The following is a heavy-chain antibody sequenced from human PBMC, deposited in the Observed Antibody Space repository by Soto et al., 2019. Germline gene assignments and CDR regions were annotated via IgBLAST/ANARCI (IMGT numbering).Heavy chain of an antibody. CDR2: INAGNGNT. CDR3: ARLGDYDSSGYYSSDY. D-gene: IGHD3-22*01. CDR1: GYTFTSYA. Sequence: QVQLVQSGAEVKKPGASVKVSCKASGYTFTSYAMHWVRQAPGQRLEWMGWINAGNGNTKYSQKFQGRVTITRDTSASTAYMELSSLRSEDTAVYYCARLGDYDSSGYYSSDYWGQGTLVTVSS. V-gene: IGHV1-3*01. J-gene: IGHJ4*02.